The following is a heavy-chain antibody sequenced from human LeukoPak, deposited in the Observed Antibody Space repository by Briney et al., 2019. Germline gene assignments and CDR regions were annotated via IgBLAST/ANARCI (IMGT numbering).Heavy chain of an antibody. Sequence: SGGSLRLSCAGSGFTFSSYAMHWVRQAPGKGLEYVSGISSNGGSTYHANSVKGRFSISRDNSKNTLYLQMGSLRPEDMAVYYCARDFEERLGLAAAGTDYWGQGTLVTVSS. CDR2: ISSNGGST. J-gene: IGHJ4*02. CDR1: GFTFSSYA. D-gene: IGHD6-13*01. V-gene: IGHV3-64*01. CDR3: ARDFEERLGLAAAGTDY.